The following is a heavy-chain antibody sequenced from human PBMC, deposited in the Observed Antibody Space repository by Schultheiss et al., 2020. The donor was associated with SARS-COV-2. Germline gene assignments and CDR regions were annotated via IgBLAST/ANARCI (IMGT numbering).Heavy chain of an antibody. D-gene: IGHD6-13*01. CDR1: GYSISSGYY. V-gene: IGHV4-38-2*01. CDR3: ARGGAPGTFDY. Sequence: SETLSLTCAVSGYSISSGYYWGWIRQPPGKGLEWIGSIYHSGSTYYNPSLKSRVTISVDTSKNQFSLKLSSVTAADTAVYYCARGGAPGTFDYWGQGTLVTVSS. J-gene: IGHJ4*02. CDR2: IYHSGST.